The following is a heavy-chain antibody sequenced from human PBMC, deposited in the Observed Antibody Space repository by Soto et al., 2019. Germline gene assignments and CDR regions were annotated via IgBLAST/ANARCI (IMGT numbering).Heavy chain of an antibody. CDR1: GYTFTSYD. D-gene: IGHD5-12*01. CDR3: ARGRRDGYKTDFDY. J-gene: IGHJ4*02. V-gene: IGHV1-8*01. CDR2: MNPNSGNT. Sequence: ASVKVSCKASGYTFTSYDINWVRQATGQGLEWMGWMNPNSGNTGYAQKFQGRVIMTRNTSISTAYMELSSLRSEDTAVYYCARGRRDGYKTDFDYWGQGTMVTVYS.